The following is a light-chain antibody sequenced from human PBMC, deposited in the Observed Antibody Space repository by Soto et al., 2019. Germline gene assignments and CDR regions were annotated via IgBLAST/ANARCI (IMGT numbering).Light chain of an antibody. CDR3: SSFVDGTSYV. V-gene: IGLV2-8*01. Sequence: QSVLTQPPSVSGSPGQSVTISCTGTSSDVGAFNYVSWYQHHPGKVPKFLIYEVNKRPSGVPDRFPGSKSGNTASLTVSGLQPEDEAEYLCSSFVDGTSYVFGTGTKVTVL. CDR1: SSDVGAFNY. CDR2: EVN. J-gene: IGLJ1*01.